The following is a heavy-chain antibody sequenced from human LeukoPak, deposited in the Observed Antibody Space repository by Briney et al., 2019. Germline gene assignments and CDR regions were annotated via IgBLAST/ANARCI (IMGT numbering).Heavy chain of an antibody. CDR1: GFTFTSSA. V-gene: IGHV1-58*02. CDR2: IVVGSGNT. CDR3: ARGDYYGSGTPYGMDV. D-gene: IGHD3-10*01. J-gene: IGHJ6*02. Sequence: ASVKVSCKASGFTFTSSAMQWVRQARGQRLEWVGWIVVGSGNTGYAQKFQGRVTMTRNTSISTVYMELSSLRSEDTAVYYCARGDYYGSGTPYGMDVWGQGTTVTVSS.